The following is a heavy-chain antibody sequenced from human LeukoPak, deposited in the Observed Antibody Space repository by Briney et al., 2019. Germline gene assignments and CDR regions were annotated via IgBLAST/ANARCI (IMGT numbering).Heavy chain of an antibody. CDR2: IYYSGST. D-gene: IGHD3-3*01. V-gene: IGHV4-39*01. CDR1: VGSISSSSYY. Sequence: KASETLSLTCTVSVGSISSSSYYWGWIRQPSGKGLEWIGSIYYSGSTYYNASLKSRVTISVDTSKNQFSLKLSSVTAADTAVYYCARRRRGSGFDYWGQGTLVTVSS. CDR3: ARRRRGSGFDY. J-gene: IGHJ4*02.